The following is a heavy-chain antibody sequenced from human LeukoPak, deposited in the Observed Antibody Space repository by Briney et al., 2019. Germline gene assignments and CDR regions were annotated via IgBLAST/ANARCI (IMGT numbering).Heavy chain of an antibody. D-gene: IGHD5-12*01. V-gene: IGHV1-69*04. CDR1: GGTFSSYA. CDR3: ARDERKWPGLFDY. CDR2: IIPILGIA. Sequence: SVKVSCKASGGTFSSYAISWVRQAPGQGLEWMGRIIPILGIANYAQKFQGRVTITADKSTSTAYMELSSLRSEDTAVYYCARDERKWPGLFDYWGQGTLVTVSS. J-gene: IGHJ4*02.